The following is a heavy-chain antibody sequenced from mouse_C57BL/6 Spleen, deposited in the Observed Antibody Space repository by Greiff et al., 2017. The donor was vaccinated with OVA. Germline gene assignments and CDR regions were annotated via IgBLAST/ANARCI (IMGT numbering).Heavy chain of an antibody. CDR3: ARGKLGLGYFDV. D-gene: IGHD4-1*01. CDR1: GYTFTDYY. CDR2: INPNNGGT. V-gene: IGHV1-26*01. Sequence: EVQLQQSGPELVKPGASVKISCKASGYTFTDYYMNWVKQSHGKSLEWIGDINPNNGGTSYNQKFKGKATLTVDKSSSTAYMELRSLTSEDSAVYYCARGKLGLGYFDVWGTGTTVTVSS. J-gene: IGHJ1*03.